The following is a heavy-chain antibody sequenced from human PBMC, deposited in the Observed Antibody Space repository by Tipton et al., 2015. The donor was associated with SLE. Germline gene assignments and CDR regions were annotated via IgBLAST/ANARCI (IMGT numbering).Heavy chain of an antibody. D-gene: IGHD3-10*01. Sequence: SLRLSCDVSGGSIRSYQWWSWVRQSPGKGLEWIGQIHHSGYANYNPSLKSRVTLSIDESKNQLSLDLRSVTAADTAVYYCTRARNYFGSGLNWFDSWGQGTLVTVSS. CDR2: IHHSGYA. J-gene: IGHJ5*01. CDR3: TRARNYFGSGLNWFDS. CDR1: GGSIRSYQW. V-gene: IGHV4-4*02.